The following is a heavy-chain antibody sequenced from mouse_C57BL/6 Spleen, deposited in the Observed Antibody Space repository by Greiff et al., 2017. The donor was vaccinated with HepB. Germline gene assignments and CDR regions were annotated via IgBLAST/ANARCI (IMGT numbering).Heavy chain of an antibody. J-gene: IGHJ4*01. CDR3: AMAFHDGISYAMDY. Sequence: QVQLQQPGADLVKPGASVKVSCKASGYTFTSYWMHWVKQRPGQGLEWIGRIHPADSDTNYNQKFKGKATLTVDKSSSTAYMQLSSLTSEDSAVYYCAMAFHDGISYAMDYWGQGTSVTVSS. V-gene: IGHV1-74*01. D-gene: IGHD1-1*01. CDR1: GYTFTSYW. CDR2: IHPADSDT.